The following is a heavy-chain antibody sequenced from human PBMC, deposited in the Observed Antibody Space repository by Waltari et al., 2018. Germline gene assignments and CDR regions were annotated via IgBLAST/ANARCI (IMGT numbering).Heavy chain of an antibody. D-gene: IGHD2-2*01. CDR3: ARAVVVPAATADWYFDL. CDR1: GGSISSYY. CDR2: IYYSGSS. J-gene: IGHJ2*01. Sequence: QVQLQESGPGLVKPSETLSLTCTVSGGSISSYYWSWIRQPTGKGLEWIGYIYYSGSSNYNPSLNSRVTISVDTSKNQFSRKLSSVTAADTAVYYCARAVVVPAATADWYFDLWGRGTLVTVSS. V-gene: IGHV4-59*01.